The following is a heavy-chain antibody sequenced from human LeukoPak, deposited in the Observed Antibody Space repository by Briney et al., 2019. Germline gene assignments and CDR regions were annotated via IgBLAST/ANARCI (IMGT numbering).Heavy chain of an antibody. Sequence: PGGSLRLSCAASGFTFSSYGMHWVRQAPGEGLEWVAVIWYDGSNKYYADSVKGRFTISRDNSKNTLYLQMNSLRAEDTAVYYCAKESEGGSSWYLMFDPWGQGTLVTVSS. J-gene: IGHJ5*02. CDR2: IWYDGSNK. CDR1: GFTFSSYG. D-gene: IGHD6-13*01. CDR3: AKESEGGSSWYLMFDP. V-gene: IGHV3-33*06.